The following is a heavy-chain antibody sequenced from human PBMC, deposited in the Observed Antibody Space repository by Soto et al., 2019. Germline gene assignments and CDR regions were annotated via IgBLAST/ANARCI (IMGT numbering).Heavy chain of an antibody. CDR3: VRGARWQRNVMDF. CDR1: GFTFSTYA. J-gene: IGHJ6*02. V-gene: IGHV3-23*01. Sequence: GGSLRLSCAASGFTFSTYAMSWVRQAPGKGLEWVSAISGSGDTTYYANSVKGRFTISRDNSKNTLYLQMNSLRAEDTAVYYCVRGARWQRNVMDFWGQGTTVTVSS. CDR2: ISGSGDTT. D-gene: IGHD3-16*01.